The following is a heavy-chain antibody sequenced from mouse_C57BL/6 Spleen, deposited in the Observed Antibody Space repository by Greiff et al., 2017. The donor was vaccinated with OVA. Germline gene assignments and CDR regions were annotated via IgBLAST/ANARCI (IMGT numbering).Heavy chain of an antibody. D-gene: IGHD2-5*01. Sequence: QVQLQQSGAELVKPGASVKMSCKASGYTFTSYWITWVKQRPGQGLEWIGDIYPGSGSTNYNEKFKSKATLTVDTSSSTAYMQLSSLTSEDSAVYYCARPLYSNYGFCYAMDYWGQGTSVTVSS. CDR3: ARPLYSNYGFCYAMDY. V-gene: IGHV1-55*01. CDR2: IYPGSGST. CDR1: GYTFTSYW. J-gene: IGHJ4*01.